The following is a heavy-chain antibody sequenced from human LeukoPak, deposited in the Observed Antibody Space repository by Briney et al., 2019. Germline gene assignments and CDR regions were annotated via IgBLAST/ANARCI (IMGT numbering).Heavy chain of an antibody. CDR1: GYTFPNYD. J-gene: IGHJ4*02. CDR3: ARDAGAYSYDSSGYYFY. CDR2: ISAYNGNT. D-gene: IGHD3-22*01. Sequence: ASVKVSCKASGYTFPNYDISWVRQAPGQGLEWMGWISAYNGNTKYAQKLQGRVTMTTDTSTSTAYMELRSLRSEGTAVYYCARDAGAYSYDSSGYYFYWGQGTLVTVSP. V-gene: IGHV1-18*01.